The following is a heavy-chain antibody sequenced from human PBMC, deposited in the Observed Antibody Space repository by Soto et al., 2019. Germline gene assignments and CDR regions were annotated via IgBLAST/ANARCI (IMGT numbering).Heavy chain of an antibody. CDR1: GGSISSSSYY. CDR2: IYYSGST. Sequence: QLQESGPGLVKPSETLSLTCTVSGGSISSSSYYWGWIRQPPGKGLGWIGSIYYSGSTYYNPSLKSRVTISVDTSKNQFSLKLSSVTAADTAVYYCARLPEWGDAFDIWGQGTMVTVSS. CDR3: ARLPEWGDAFDI. J-gene: IGHJ3*02. D-gene: IGHD3-3*01. V-gene: IGHV4-39*01.